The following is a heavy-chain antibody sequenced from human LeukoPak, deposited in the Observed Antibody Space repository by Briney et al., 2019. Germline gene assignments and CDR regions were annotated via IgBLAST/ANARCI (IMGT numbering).Heavy chain of an antibody. D-gene: IGHD3-22*01. J-gene: IGHJ4*02. Sequence: PGGSLRLSCAASEFSFSDYYMSWIRQAPGKGREWISYISSSGSTIYYTDSVKGRFTISRDNSKNTLYLQMNSLRAEDTAVYYCAKDHDSSGYQIDYWGQGTLVTVSS. CDR3: AKDHDSSGYQIDY. V-gene: IGHV3-11*04. CDR1: EFSFSDYY. CDR2: ISSSGSTI.